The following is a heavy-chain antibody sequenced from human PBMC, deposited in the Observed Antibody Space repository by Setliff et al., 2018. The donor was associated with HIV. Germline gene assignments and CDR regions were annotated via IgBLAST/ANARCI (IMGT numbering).Heavy chain of an antibody. D-gene: IGHD3-22*01. CDR3: ARGPRYYDSSGYRAGAFDI. J-gene: IGHJ3*02. Sequence: SETLSLTCTVSGFSISSGFYWGWIRQPPGKGLEWIGEINHSGSANFSPSLKSRVTISVDTSKNQFSLKLSSVTAADTAVYYCARGPRYYDSSGYRAGAFDIWGQGTMVTVSS. CDR1: GFSISSGFY. V-gene: IGHV4-38-2*02. CDR2: INHSGSA.